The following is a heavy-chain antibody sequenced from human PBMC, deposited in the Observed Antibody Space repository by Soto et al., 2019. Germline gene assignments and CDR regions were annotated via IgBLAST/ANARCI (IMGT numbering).Heavy chain of an antibody. J-gene: IGHJ1*01. CDR3: ARSIVVVVAATAPYGYFQH. V-gene: IGHV4-39*01. D-gene: IGHD2-15*01. CDR2: IYYSGST. Sequence: KPSETLSLTCTVSGGSISSSSYYWGWIRQPPGKGLEWIGSIYYSGSTYYNPSLKSRVTISVDTSKNQFSLKLSSVTAADTAVYYCARSIVVVVAATAPYGYFQHWGQGTLVTV. CDR1: GGSISSSSYY.